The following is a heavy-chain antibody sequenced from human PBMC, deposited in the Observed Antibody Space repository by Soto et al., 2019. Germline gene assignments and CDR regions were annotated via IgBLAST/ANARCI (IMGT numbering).Heavy chain of an antibody. CDR2: ISAYNGNT. CDR3: ARDIGYCSSTSCYPIDY. J-gene: IGHJ4*02. D-gene: IGHD2-2*01. V-gene: IGHV1-18*01. Sequence: ASVKVSCKASGYTFTSYGISWVRQAPGQGLEWMGWISAYNGNTNYAPKLQGRVTMTTDTSTSTAYMELRSLRSDDTAVYYCARDIGYCSSTSCYPIDYWGQGTLVTVSS. CDR1: GYTFTSYG.